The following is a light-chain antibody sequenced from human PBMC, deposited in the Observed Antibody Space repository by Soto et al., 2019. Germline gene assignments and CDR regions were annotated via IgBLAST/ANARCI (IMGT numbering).Light chain of an antibody. CDR2: RAS. J-gene: IGKJ1*01. Sequence: IVRTQSPATLSVSTGERVTLSCRASQSVNSNLAWYQQKPGQAPRLLIYRASTRATGFPARFSGSGSGTDFTLTISGLQSEDCAVYYCQQYNDWPRTFGQGTKVDIK. CDR1: QSVNSN. CDR3: QQYNDWPRT. V-gene: IGKV3-15*01.